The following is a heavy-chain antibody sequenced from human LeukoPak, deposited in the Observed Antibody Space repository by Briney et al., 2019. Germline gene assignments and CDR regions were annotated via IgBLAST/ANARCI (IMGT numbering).Heavy chain of an antibody. CDR3: VKDNPLDY. Sequence: GGSLRLSCAASGFTFSSDAMSWVRQAPGKGLEWVSAISGSGGSTYYADSVKGRFTISRDNSKNTLYLYVNSLRPDDSAVYYCVKDNPLDYWGQGTLVIVSS. CDR1: GFTFSSDA. CDR2: ISGSGGST. V-gene: IGHV3-23*01. J-gene: IGHJ4*02.